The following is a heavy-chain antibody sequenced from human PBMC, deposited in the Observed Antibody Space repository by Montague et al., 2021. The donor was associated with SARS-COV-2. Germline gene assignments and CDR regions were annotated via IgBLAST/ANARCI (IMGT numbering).Heavy chain of an antibody. D-gene: IGHD3-16*01. V-gene: IGHV3-21*01. CDR3: ASDGGEQHASDY. CDR2: ISSSSSYI. J-gene: IGHJ4*02. Sequence: SLRLSCAASGFTFSSYSMNWVRPAPGKGLEWVSSISSSSSYIYYADSVKGRFTISRDNAKNSLYLQINSLRAEDTAVYYCASDGGEQHASDYWGQGTLVTVSS. CDR1: GFTFSSYS.